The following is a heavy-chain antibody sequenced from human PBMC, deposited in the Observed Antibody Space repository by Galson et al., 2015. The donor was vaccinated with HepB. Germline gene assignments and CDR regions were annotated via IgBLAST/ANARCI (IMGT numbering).Heavy chain of an antibody. CDR3: ARALYSSGWYEYFQY. Sequence: ETLSLTCTVSGYSISTGYYLAWIRQPPGKGLEWIASIYYSGTTYYNPSLKSRVTISVDTSNNQFSLKLSSVTAADTAVYYCARALYSSGWYEYFQYWGQGTVVTVSS. D-gene: IGHD6-19*01. V-gene: IGHV4-38-2*02. J-gene: IGHJ1*01. CDR1: GYSISTGYY. CDR2: IYYSGTT.